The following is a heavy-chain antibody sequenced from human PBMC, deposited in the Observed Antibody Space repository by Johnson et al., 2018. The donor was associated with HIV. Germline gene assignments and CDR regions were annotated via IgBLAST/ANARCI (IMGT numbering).Heavy chain of an antibody. V-gene: IGHV3-23*04. CDR1: GFTFSSYA. D-gene: IGHD3-9*01. Sequence: VQLAESGGGLVQPGGSLRLSCAASGFTFSSYAMSWVRQAPGKGLEWVSAISGSGGSTYYADSVKARFTISRDNSKNTLYLKMNSLRAEDTAGYYCAKDVWHDILTGHTPSGDAFDIWGQGTMVTVSS. J-gene: IGHJ3*02. CDR2: ISGSGGST. CDR3: AKDVWHDILTGHTPSGDAFDI.